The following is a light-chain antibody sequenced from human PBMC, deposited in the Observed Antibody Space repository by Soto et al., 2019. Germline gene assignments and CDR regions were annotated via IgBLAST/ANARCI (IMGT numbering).Light chain of an antibody. Sequence: DIQMTQSPSSLSAAVGDRVTITCRASQSIMRFLNWYQHKPGKAPKLLMYAASSLQSGVPSRFSGSGSETDFTLIIRSFQPEDFGTYYCQQTYRPPHTFGQGTKVEIK. CDR3: QQTYRPPHT. J-gene: IGKJ1*01. V-gene: IGKV1-39*01. CDR1: QSIMRF. CDR2: AAS.